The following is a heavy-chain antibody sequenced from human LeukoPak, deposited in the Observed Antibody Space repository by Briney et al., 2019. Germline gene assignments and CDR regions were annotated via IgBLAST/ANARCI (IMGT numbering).Heavy chain of an antibody. V-gene: IGHV3-64*01. Sequence: GGSLRLSCAASGFTFSSYAMHWVRQAPVKVLEYVSAISSNGGSTYYANSVKGRFTISRDNSKNTLYLQMGSLGAEDMAVYYCARGCSNSWFPFDYWGQGTLVTVSS. CDR3: ARGCSNSWFPFDY. D-gene: IGHD6-13*01. J-gene: IGHJ4*02. CDR1: GFTFSSYA. CDR2: ISSNGGST.